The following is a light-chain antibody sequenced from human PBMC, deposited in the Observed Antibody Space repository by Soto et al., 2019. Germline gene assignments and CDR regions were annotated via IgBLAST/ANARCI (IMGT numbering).Light chain of an antibody. CDR3: SSYAGNNNFV. V-gene: IGLV2-8*01. J-gene: IGLJ1*01. CDR2: EVK. Sequence: QTFLTQPPSASGSPGQSFTVSCTGSISDIGDYNFVSWYQQHPGKAPKLIIYEVKKRPSGVPDRFSASKSGNTASLTVSGLQAEDEADYYCSSYAGNNNFVFGSGTKVTVL. CDR1: ISDIGDYNF.